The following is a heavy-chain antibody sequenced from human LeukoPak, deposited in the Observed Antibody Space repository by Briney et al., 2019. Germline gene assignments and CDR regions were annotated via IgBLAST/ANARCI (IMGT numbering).Heavy chain of an antibody. CDR1: GYTFTSYY. J-gene: IGHJ4*02. CDR2: IKPSGGST. V-gene: IGHV1-46*03. D-gene: IGHD3-16*01. CDR3: AREQGFGFCYFGY. Sequence: ASVKLSCKASGYTFTSYYMHWVPQDPGQGREWMGIIKPSGGSTSYAQKVQGRVTIARETSTSPVYMELSRLRSEDTAVYYCAREQGFGFCYFGYWGQGNLVNVFS.